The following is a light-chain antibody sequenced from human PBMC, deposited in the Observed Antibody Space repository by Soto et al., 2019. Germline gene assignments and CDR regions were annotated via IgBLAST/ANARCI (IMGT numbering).Light chain of an antibody. V-gene: IGKV3-20*01. J-gene: IGKJ2*01. CDR1: QSVSSRY. CDR2: GAS. CDR3: HQYGSSPLYT. Sequence: EIVLTQSPGTLSLSPGARATLSCRASQSVSSRYLAWYQQKPGQAPRLLIYGASSRATGVPDRFSGSGSGTDFTLTISRLEPEDFAVYYCHQYGSSPLYTFGQGTKLEIK.